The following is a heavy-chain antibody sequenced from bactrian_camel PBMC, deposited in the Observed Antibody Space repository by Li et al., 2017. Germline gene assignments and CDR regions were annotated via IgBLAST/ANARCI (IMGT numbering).Heavy chain of an antibody. CDR2: IFTSGGST. CDR3: AAGYPVVTTTVRCEYNY. V-gene: IGHV3S1*01. CDR1: GYARSSNC. J-gene: IGHJ4*01. Sequence: HVQLVESGGGSVQAGGSLRLSCAVSGYARSSNCVGWFRQAPGREREGVAAIFTSGGSTDYTDSVKGRFTISQDYAKNTLSLQMNNLNTEDTAMYYCAAGYPVVTTTVRCEYNYWGQGTQVTVS. D-gene: IGHD5*01.